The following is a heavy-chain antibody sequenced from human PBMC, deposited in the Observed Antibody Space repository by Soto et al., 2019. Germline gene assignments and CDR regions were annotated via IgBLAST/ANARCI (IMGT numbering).Heavy chain of an antibody. CDR3: ARPFGDYGDRTGWFDP. Sequence: QLQLQESGPGLVKPSETLSLTCTVSGGSISSSSYYWGWLRQPPGKGLEWIGSIYYSGSTSYNPSLKSRVTISVDTSKNQFSLKLSSVTAADTAVYYCARPFGDYGDRTGWFDPWGQGTLVTVSS. V-gene: IGHV4-39*01. J-gene: IGHJ5*02. CDR2: IYYSGST. D-gene: IGHD4-17*01. CDR1: GGSISSSSYY.